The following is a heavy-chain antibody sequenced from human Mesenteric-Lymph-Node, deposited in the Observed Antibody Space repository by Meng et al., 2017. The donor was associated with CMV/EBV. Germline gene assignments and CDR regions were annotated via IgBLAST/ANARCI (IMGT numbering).Heavy chain of an antibody. D-gene: IGHD6-19*01. CDR2: ISTAESTM. Sequence: GGSLRLSCATSGFTFSDYFMSWIRQAPGKGLEWVLTISTAESTMFYADSVKGRFTISRDNAKNSLYLQMSSLRDEDTAVYYCASAGYTTGWYAIDFWGQGTLVTVSS. CDR3: ASAGYTTGWYAIDF. V-gene: IGHV3-11*04. CDR1: GFTFSDYF. J-gene: IGHJ4*02.